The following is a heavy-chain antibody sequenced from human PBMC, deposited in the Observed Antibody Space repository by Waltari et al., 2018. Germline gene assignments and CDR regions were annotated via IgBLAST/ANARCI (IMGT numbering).Heavy chain of an antibody. CDR1: GGSISSSSYY. V-gene: IGHV4-39*07. Sequence: QLQLQESGPGLVKPSETLSLTCTVSGGSISSSSYYWGWISQPQGKGLEWIGSIYYSGITYYNPSLKSRVTISVDTSKNQFSLKLSSVTAADTAVYYRARPCVVNDFWSGYSNWFDPWGQGTLVTVSS. J-gene: IGHJ5*02. D-gene: IGHD3-3*01. CDR2: IYYSGIT. CDR3: ARPCVVNDFWSGYSNWFDP.